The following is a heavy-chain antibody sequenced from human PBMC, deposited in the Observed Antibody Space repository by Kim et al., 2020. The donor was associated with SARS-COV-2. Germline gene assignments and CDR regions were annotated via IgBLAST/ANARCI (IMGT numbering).Heavy chain of an antibody. Sequence: SETLSLTCAVSGVSISSNNWWSWVRQPPVRGLEWIGDIYHSGTTNYNPSLKSRVTISVDKSKNQFSLILTSVTAADTAIFYCARPVAGSVWDVWGQGTTVTVSS. CDR1: GVSISSNNW. CDR3: ARPVAGSVWDV. J-gene: IGHJ6*02. D-gene: IGHD6-19*01. CDR2: IYHSGTT. V-gene: IGHV4-4*02.